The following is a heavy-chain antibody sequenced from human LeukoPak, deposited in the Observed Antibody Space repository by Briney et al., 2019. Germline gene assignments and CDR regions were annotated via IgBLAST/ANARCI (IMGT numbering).Heavy chain of an antibody. CDR2: MNPNSGNT. D-gene: IGHD3-22*01. CDR1: GYTFTSYD. CDR3: ARVWFSGRGGYYYLLY. Sequence: GASVKVSCKASGYTFTSYDINWVRQATGQGLEWMGWMNPNSGNTGYAQKFQGRVTMTRDTSISTAYMELSSLRSEDTAVYYCARVWFSGRGGYYYLLYWGQGTLVTVSS. V-gene: IGHV1-8*01. J-gene: IGHJ4*02.